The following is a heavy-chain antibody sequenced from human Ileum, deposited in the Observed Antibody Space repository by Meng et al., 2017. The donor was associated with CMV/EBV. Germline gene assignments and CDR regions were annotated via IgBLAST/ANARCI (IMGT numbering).Heavy chain of an antibody. CDR1: GFTFSSYG. V-gene: IGHV3-30*02. D-gene: IGHD3-3*01. CDR2: IRYDGSNK. CDR3: AKEVEPYYDFWSGYYTGLGY. J-gene: IGHJ4*02. Sequence: GESLKISCAASGFTFSSYGMHWVRQAPGKGLEWVAFIRYDGSNKYYADSVKGRFTISRDNSKNTLYLQMNSLRAEDTAVYYCAKEVEPYYDFWSGYYTGLGYWGQGTLVTVSS.